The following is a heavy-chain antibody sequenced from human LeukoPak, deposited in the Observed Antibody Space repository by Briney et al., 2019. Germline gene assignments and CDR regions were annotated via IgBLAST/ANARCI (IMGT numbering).Heavy chain of an antibody. Sequence: GGSLRLSCAASGLIFDDYTMHWVRQASGKGLEWVANIKPDGSKKYYVDSVKGRFTISRDNAKNSLYLQMNSLRAEDTAVYYCARDPTRGGDLDYWGQGTLVTVSS. V-gene: IGHV3-7*01. D-gene: IGHD2-21*02. CDR3: ARDPTRGGDLDY. J-gene: IGHJ4*02. CDR2: IKPDGSKK. CDR1: GLIFDDYT.